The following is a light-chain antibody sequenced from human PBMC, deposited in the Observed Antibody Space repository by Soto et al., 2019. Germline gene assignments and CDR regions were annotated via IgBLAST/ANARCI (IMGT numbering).Light chain of an antibody. J-gene: IGLJ1*01. CDR1: SSDVGGYNY. CDR3: SSYASSSTYV. V-gene: IGLV2-14*01. CDR2: EVS. Sequence: QSVLTQPASVSGSPGQSITISCTGTSSDVGGYNYVSWYQQHPGKAPKLMIYEVSNRPSGVSNRFSGSQSGNTASRTISGLQAEDEADYYCSSYASSSTYVFGTGTKLTVL.